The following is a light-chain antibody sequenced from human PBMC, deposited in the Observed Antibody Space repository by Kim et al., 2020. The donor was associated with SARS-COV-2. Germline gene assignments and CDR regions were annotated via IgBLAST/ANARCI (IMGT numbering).Light chain of an antibody. Sequence: ASVGDRITITCRASQNIITCLAWYQQKPGEAPDLLIYDASNLESGVPSRFFGSGSGTEFTLTISSLQPDDFATYYCQQYNSFPWTFGQGTKVDIK. CDR2: DAS. J-gene: IGKJ1*01. CDR3: QQYNSFPWT. CDR1: QNIITC. V-gene: IGKV1-5*01.